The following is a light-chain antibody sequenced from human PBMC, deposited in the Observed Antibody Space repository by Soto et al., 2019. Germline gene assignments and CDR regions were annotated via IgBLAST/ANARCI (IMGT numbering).Light chain of an antibody. CDR1: PSVSTW. J-gene: IGKJ2*01. Sequence: DIQMIQSPSTLSAAVSDGVTITCRGSPSVSTWLAWYRQKPAKAPKILIHGASSLERGGPSRFSGSASGTEFTLIINSLQAADFATYYCQQYNTFPYTFGQGTKVDIK. CDR3: QQYNTFPYT. V-gene: IGKV1-5*01. CDR2: GAS.